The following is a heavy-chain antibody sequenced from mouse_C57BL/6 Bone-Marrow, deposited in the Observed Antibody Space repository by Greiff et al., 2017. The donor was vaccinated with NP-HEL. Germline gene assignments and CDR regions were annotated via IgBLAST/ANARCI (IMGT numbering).Heavy chain of an antibody. CDR1: GYTFTDYE. CDR3: TRDSSGYGGY. CDR2: IDPETGGT. V-gene: IGHV1-15*01. D-gene: IGHD3-2*02. J-gene: IGHJ2*01. Sequence: QVQLKESGAELVRPGASVTLSCKASGYTFTDYEMHWVKQTPVHGLEWIGAIDPETGGTAYNQKFKGKAILTADKSSSTAYMELRSLTSEDSAVYYCTRDSSGYGGYWGQGTTLTVSS.